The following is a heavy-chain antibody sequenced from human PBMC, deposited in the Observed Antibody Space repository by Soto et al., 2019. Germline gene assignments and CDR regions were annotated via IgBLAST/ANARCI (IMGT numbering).Heavy chain of an antibody. V-gene: IGHV3-74*01. Sequence: PGGSLRLSCAASGFTFSSYWMHWVRQAPGKGLVWVSRINSDGSSTSYADSVKGRFTISRDNAKNTLYLQMNSLRAEDTAVYYCARYCSGGSCPTGYGMDVWGQGTTVTVSS. CDR2: INSDGSST. CDR1: GFTFSSYW. CDR3: ARYCSGGSCPTGYGMDV. D-gene: IGHD2-15*01. J-gene: IGHJ6*02.